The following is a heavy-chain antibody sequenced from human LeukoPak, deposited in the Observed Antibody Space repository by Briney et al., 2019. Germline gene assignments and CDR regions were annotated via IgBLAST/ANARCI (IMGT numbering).Heavy chain of an antibody. Sequence: PSETLSLTCAVYGGSFSGYYWSWIRQPPGKGLEWIGEINHSGGTNYNPSLKSRVTISVDTSKNQFSLKLSSVTAADTAVYYCARRSIDYYYYYGMDVWGQGTTVTVSS. CDR2: INHSGGT. V-gene: IGHV4-34*01. D-gene: IGHD3-22*01. J-gene: IGHJ6*02. CDR3: ARRSIDYYYYYGMDV. CDR1: GGSFSGYY.